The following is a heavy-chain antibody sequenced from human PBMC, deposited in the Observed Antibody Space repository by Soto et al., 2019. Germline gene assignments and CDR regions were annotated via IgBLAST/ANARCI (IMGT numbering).Heavy chain of an antibody. CDR3: AREGPPSPLGVVETDYYYYGMDV. Sequence: GGSLRLSCAASGFTFSSYWMHWVRQAPGKGLVWVSRINSDGSSTSYADSVKGRFTISRDNAKNTLYLQMNSLRAEDTAVYYCAREGPPSPLGVVETDYYYYGMDVWGQGTTVTVSS. CDR1: GFTFSSYW. D-gene: IGHD3-10*01. CDR2: INSDGSST. V-gene: IGHV3-74*01. J-gene: IGHJ6*02.